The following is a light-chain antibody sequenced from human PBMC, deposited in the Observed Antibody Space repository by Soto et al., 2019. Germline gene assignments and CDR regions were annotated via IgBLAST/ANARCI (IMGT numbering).Light chain of an antibody. Sequence: AIQMTQSPSSLSASVGDRVTITCRASQGIRSELGWYQQKPGKAPNLLIYTASTLQSGVPSRFSGSGSGTDFTLTINSLQPEDFATYYCIQDYNYPITFGGGTKVDIK. CDR2: TAS. CDR3: IQDYNYPIT. J-gene: IGKJ4*01. CDR1: QGIRSE. V-gene: IGKV1-6*01.